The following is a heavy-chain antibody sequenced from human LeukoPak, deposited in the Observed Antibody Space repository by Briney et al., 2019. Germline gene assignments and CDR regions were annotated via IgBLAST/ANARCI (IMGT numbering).Heavy chain of an antibody. J-gene: IGHJ5*02. CDR3: SRDLGRYCSSTSCTPDWFDP. CDR1: GFTFSSYW. D-gene: IGHD2-2*01. V-gene: IGHV3-7*01. Sequence: GGSLRLSCAASGFTFSSYWMSWVRRALGKGLEWVASIKQDGSEKYYVDSVKGRFTISRDNAKNSLYLQMNSLRAEDTAVYYCSRDLGRYCSSTSCTPDWFDPWGQGTLVTVSS. CDR2: IKQDGSEK.